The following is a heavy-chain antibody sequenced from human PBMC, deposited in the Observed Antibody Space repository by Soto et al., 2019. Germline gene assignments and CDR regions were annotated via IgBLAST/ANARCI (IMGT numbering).Heavy chain of an antibody. CDR3: ARAPVYNWNYLRFDP. J-gene: IGHJ5*02. Sequence: QGQLVESGGGLVKPGGSLRLSCAASAFSFSDYYMSWTRQAPGKGLEWVSYISGSGSTMYYADSVRGRFTISRDNAKNSLYLQMNSLRVEDTAVYYCARAPVYNWNYLRFDPWGQGTLVTVSS. V-gene: IGHV3-11*01. CDR2: ISGSGSTM. D-gene: IGHD1-7*01. CDR1: AFSFSDYY.